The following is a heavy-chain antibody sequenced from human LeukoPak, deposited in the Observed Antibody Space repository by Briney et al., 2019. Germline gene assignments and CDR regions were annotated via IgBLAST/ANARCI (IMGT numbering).Heavy chain of an antibody. V-gene: IGHV4-4*07. CDR1: GGSISSYY. CDR2: IYTSGST. Sequence: SETLSLTCTVSGGSISSYYWSWIRQPAGKGLEWIGRIYTSGSTYYNPSLKSRVTMSVDTSKNQFSLKLSSVTAADTAVFYCARGGASASFDYWGQGTLVTVSS. J-gene: IGHJ4*02. CDR3: ARGGASASFDY. D-gene: IGHD4/OR15-4a*01.